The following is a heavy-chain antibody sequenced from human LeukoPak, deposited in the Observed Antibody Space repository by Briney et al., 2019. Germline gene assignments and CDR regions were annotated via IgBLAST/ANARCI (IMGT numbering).Heavy chain of an antibody. V-gene: IGHV4-34*01. D-gene: IGHD3-3*01. CDR3: ARGPRITIFGVVTAVSGYPV. CDR1: GGSFSGYY. Sequence: SETLSLTCAVYGGSFSGYYWSWIRQPPEKGLEWIGEINHSGSTNYNPSLKSRVTISVDTSKNQFSLKLSSVTAADTAVYYCARGPRITIFGVVTAVSGYPVWGQGTTVTVSS. CDR2: INHSGST. J-gene: IGHJ6*02.